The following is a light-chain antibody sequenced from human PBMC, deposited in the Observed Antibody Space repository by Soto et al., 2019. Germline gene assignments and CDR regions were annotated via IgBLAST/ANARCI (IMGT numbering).Light chain of an antibody. CDR2: DAS. Sequence: EIVLTQSPATLSLSPGERATLSCRASQSVSSYLAWYQQKPGQAPRLLIYDASNRATGIPARFSGSGSGTDFTLTISSLKPEDFAVYYCQQRDTFGQGTKLEIK. CDR3: QQRDT. J-gene: IGKJ2*01. V-gene: IGKV3-11*01. CDR1: QSVSSY.